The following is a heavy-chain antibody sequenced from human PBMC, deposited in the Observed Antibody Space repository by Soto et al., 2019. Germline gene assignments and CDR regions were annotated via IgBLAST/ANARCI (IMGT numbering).Heavy chain of an antibody. CDR3: AQGEGTN. V-gene: IGHV3-23*01. J-gene: IGHJ4*02. CDR2: INGSGSRT. Sequence: EVQLLESGGDLVQPGGSLRLSCAASGFPFSDYAMNWVRQAPGRGLEWVAAINGSGSRTRYAGSVKGRFTIFRDNSKSTLFLQMNSLRPDDTAIYYCAQGEGTNWGQGTLVTVSS. CDR1: GFPFSDYA.